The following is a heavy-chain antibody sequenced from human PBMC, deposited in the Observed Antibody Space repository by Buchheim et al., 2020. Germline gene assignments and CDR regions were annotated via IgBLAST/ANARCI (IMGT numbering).Heavy chain of an antibody. CDR2: ILSDGSNT. Sequence: QAQLVESGGGVVQPGRSLRLSCAASGFSFSMYAMHWVRQAPGKGLQWVALILSDGSNTYYADSVKGRFTISRDNAKKTLYLQMNSPRAEDTAVYYCAKNSYLDSSGYNLYYYYGLDVWGHGT. D-gene: IGHD3-22*01. J-gene: IGHJ6*02. V-gene: IGHV3-30*18. CDR1: GFSFSMYA. CDR3: AKNSYLDSSGYNLYYYYGLDV.